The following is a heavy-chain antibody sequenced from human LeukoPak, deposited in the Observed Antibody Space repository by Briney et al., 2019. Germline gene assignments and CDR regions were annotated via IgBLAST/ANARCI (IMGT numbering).Heavy chain of an antibody. J-gene: IGHJ4*02. V-gene: IGHV3-74*03. Sequence: GGPLRLSCEPSGFPFSSYWMLWVRQAPGKGLVWVSRISGDGTIKTYADFVRGRFIVSRDNTKNILYLQMNSLKVEDTATYFCSRSQFDYWGQGVLVTVSS. CDR2: ISGDGTIK. CDR1: GFPFSSYW. CDR3: SRSQFDY.